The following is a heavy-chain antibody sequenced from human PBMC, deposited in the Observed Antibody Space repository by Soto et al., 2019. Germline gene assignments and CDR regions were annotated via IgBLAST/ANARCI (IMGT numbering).Heavy chain of an antibody. V-gene: IGHV3-48*02. CDR2: ISSGSSTK. CDR3: ARLVPAASNFDC. Sequence: PGGSLRLSCAASGFTFSSYSMSWVRQAPGKGLEWVSYISSGSSTKYYADSVKGRFTISRDNAKNSLYLQMNSLRDEDTAVYYCARLVPAASNFDCWGRGTLVTSPQ. D-gene: IGHD2-2*01. J-gene: IGHJ4*02. CDR1: GFTFSSYS.